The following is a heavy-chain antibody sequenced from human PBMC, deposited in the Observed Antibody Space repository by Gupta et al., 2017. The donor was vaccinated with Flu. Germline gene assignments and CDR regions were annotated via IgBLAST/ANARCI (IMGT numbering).Heavy chain of an antibody. CDR2: ISGSGGNT. J-gene: IGHJ6*02. V-gene: IGHV3-23*01. D-gene: IGHD5-12*01. Sequence: EAELLQSGGGLVQPGGSLTLSCAASGFTFRSHAMSWVRQTPGKGLEWVSAISGSGGNTFYADSVEGRFTISRDNSRNTLYLQLNSLRAEDTAEYFCARGYSNSFGMDVWGQGTTVTVSS. CDR3: ARGYSNSFGMDV. CDR1: GFTFRSHA.